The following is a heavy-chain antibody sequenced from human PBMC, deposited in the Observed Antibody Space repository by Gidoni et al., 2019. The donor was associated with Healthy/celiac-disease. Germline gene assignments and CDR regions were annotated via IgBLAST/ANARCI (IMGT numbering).Heavy chain of an antibody. J-gene: IGHJ2*01. V-gene: IGHV1-69*01. D-gene: IGHD2-2*01. CDR1: GGTFSCSA. Sequence: QVQLVQSGAEVKKPGSSVKVSCKASGGTFSCSAISWVRQAPGQGLEWMGGIIPIFRTTNYAQKFQGRVTITADESTSTAYMELSSLRSEETAVYYCARDIVVVPAADRYFDPWGRGTLVTVSS. CDR2: IIPIFRTT. CDR3: ARDIVVVPAADRYFDP.